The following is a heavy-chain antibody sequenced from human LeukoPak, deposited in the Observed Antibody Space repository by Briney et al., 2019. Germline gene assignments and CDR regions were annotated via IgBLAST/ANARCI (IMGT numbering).Heavy chain of an antibody. V-gene: IGHV3-9*01. D-gene: IGHD6-13*01. J-gene: IGHJ4*02. CDR3: AKDPAYSSSWEGFDY. CDR1: GFTFDDYA. Sequence: GGSLRLPCAASGFTFDDYAVHWVRQAPGKGLEWVSGISWNSGSIGYADSVKGRFTISRDNAKNSLYLQMNSLRAEDTALYYCAKDPAYSSSWEGFDYWGQGTLVTVSS. CDR2: ISWNSGSI.